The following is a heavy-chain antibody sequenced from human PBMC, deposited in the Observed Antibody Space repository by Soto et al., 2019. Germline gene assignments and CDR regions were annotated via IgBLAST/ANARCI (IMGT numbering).Heavy chain of an antibody. D-gene: IGHD3-3*01. CDR1: GYTFTGYY. CDR3: ARESRSYNYDFWSGSTLSGFDP. J-gene: IGHJ5*02. V-gene: IGHV1-2*04. CDR2: INPNSGGT. Sequence: ASVKVSCKASGYTFTGYYMHWVRQAPGQGLEWMGWINPNSGGTNYAQKFQGWVTMTRDTSISTAYMELSRLRSDDTAVYYCARESRSYNYDFWSGSTLSGFDPRRQVPLFTASS.